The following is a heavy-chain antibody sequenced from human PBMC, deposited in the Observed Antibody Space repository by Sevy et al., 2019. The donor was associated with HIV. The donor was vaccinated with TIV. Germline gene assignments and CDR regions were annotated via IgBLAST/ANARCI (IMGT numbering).Heavy chain of an antibody. Sequence: GGSLRLSCVASGFTFSDHYMEWVRQAPGKGLEWVGRTRNKADGYTTEYAASVKGRFTISREESKNSLYVQMNSLKTEDTAVYYCATHAGIAAAGRVFDYWGQGTLVTVS. CDR2: TRNKADGYTT. CDR1: GFTFSDHY. V-gene: IGHV3-72*01. CDR3: ATHAGIAAAGRVFDY. J-gene: IGHJ4*02. D-gene: IGHD6-13*01.